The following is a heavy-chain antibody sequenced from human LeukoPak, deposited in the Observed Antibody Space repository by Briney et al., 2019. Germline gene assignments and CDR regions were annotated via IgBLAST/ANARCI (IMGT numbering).Heavy chain of an antibody. CDR2: INHSGST. CDR1: GGSFSDPY. CDR3: AREDY. Sequence: SETLSLTCAVYGGSFSDPYWSWIRQPPGKGLEWIGEINHSGSTNYNPSLKSRVTISVDTSKNQFSLKLSSVTAADTAVYYCAREDYWGQGTLVTVSS. V-gene: IGHV4-34*01. J-gene: IGHJ4*02.